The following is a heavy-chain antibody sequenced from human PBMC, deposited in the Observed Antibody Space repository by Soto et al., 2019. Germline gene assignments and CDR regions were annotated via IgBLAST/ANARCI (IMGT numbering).Heavy chain of an antibody. CDR3: AKEGGLSGSYDISSSYYFDY. J-gene: IGHJ4*02. V-gene: IGHV3-30*18. CDR1: GFTFSSYG. D-gene: IGHD1-26*01. Sequence: QVQLVESGGGVVQPGRSLRLSCVASGFTFSSYGMHWVRQAPGKGLEWVAIISYDGSNTYYADSVKGRFTISRDNSKNTLYLQMSRLRAEDTSVYYCAKEGGLSGSYDISSSYYFDYWGQGTLVTVSS. CDR2: ISYDGSNT.